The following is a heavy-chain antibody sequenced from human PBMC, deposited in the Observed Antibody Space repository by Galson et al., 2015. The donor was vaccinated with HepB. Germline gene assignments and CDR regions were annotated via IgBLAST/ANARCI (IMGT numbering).Heavy chain of an antibody. J-gene: IGHJ6*02. CDR2: ISGGGGST. D-gene: IGHD3-3*01. V-gene: IGHV3-23*01. CDR3: AKDLSLNGRSTYYDFWSCHLNYYSVMDV. Sequence: SLRLSCAASGFSFSNHDVNWVRQAPGKGLGWVSVISGGGGSTYYADSVKGRFTISRDNSKDTLYLQMNSLRAEDTAVYYCAKDLSLNGRSTYYDFWSCHLNYYSVMDVWGQGTTVTVSS. CDR1: GFSFSNHD.